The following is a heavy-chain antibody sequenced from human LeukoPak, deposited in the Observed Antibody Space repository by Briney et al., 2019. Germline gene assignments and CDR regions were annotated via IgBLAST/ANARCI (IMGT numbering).Heavy chain of an antibody. V-gene: IGHV3-23*01. CDR3: AKELYSSGWYDHGMGY. D-gene: IGHD6-19*01. CDR1: GFTFHIYA. CDR2: INGGGYGT. Sequence: PGGSLRLSCAASGFTFHIYAMNWVRQAPGKGLEWVSAINGGGYGTYYADSVRGRFTIYRDNSKNTLYLQMNSLRAEDTAVYYCAKELYSSGWYDHGMGYWGQGTLVTVSS. J-gene: IGHJ4*02.